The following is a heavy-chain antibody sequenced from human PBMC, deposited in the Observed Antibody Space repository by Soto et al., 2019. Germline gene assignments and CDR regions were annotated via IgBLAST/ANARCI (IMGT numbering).Heavy chain of an antibody. CDR3: ARRDFYVGYSSGWYPPFDY. D-gene: IGHD6-19*01. Sequence: QVQLVQSGAEVKKPGASVKVSCKASGYTFTSYDINWVRQATGQGLEWMGWMNPNSGNTGYAQKFQGRVTMTRNTSIVTSYVELSSLRSEDTAVYYCARRDFYVGYSSGWYPPFDYWGQGTLVTVSS. CDR1: GYTFTSYD. J-gene: IGHJ4*02. V-gene: IGHV1-8*01. CDR2: MNPNSGNT.